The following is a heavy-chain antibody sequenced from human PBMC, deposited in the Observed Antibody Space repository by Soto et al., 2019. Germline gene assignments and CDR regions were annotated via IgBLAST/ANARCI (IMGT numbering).Heavy chain of an antibody. CDR1: CGSISSYY. CDR3: AREDSSGWYGYYYYYGMDV. CDR2: IYTSGST. Sequence: PSETLSLTCTVSCGSISSYYWSWIRQPAGKGLEWIGRIYTSGSTNYNPSLKSRVTMSVDTSKNQFSLKLSSVTAADTAVYYCAREDSSGWYGYYYYYGMDVWGQGTTVTVSS. J-gene: IGHJ6*02. V-gene: IGHV4-4*07. D-gene: IGHD6-19*01.